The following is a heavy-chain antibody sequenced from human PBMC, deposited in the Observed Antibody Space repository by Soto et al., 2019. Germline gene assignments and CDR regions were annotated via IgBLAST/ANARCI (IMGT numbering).Heavy chain of an antibody. Sequence: SETLSLTCTVSGGSTSSDDYWSWIRQPPGKGLEWIGHIYYSGNTDYNPSLKSRLAISIDTSKNQFSLKLSSVTAADTAVYFCAREGGESSDGLYYFDSWGQGSLVTVSS. D-gene: IGHD3-16*01. J-gene: IGHJ4*02. CDR2: IYYSGNT. CDR3: AREGGESSDGLYYFDS. V-gene: IGHV4-30-4*01. CDR1: GGSTSSDDY.